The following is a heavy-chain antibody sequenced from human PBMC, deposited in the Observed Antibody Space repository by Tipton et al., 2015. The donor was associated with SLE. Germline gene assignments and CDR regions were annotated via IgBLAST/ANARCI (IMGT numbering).Heavy chain of an antibody. D-gene: IGHD3-16*01. CDR2: INHSGST. CDR3: ARDGGHTYLLGSFDY. CDR1: GGSLSGYY. Sequence: TLSLTCAVYGGSLSGYYWSWIRQPPGKGLEWIGEINHSGSTNYNPSLKSRVTISLDPPKNQFSLKLTSVTAADTAMYYCARDGGHTYLLGSFDYWGQGTPVNVS. V-gene: IGHV4-34*01. J-gene: IGHJ4*02.